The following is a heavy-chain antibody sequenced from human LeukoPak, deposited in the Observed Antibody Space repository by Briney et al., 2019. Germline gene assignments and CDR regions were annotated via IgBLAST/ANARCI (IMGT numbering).Heavy chain of an antibody. D-gene: IGHD1-26*01. J-gene: IGHJ4*02. CDR3: ARAPGNYYLDY. Sequence: ASGKVSFKASGYTFTDYYMDWVRAAPGQGVGGMGWINPNSGGTNYAQKFQGRVTMTRDTSISTAYMELSRLRSDDTAVYYCARAPGNYYLDYWGQGTLVTVSS. CDR1: GYTFTDYY. CDR2: INPNSGGT. V-gene: IGHV1-2*02.